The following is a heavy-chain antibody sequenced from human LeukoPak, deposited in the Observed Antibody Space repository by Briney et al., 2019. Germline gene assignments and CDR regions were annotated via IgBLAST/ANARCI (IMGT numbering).Heavy chain of an antibody. V-gene: IGHV4-4*07. J-gene: IGHJ4*02. CDR3: ARENYDILTGYLADFDY. CDR2: IYTSGST. Sequence: PSETLSLTCTVSGGSISSYYWSWIRQPAGKGLEWIGRIYTSGSTNYNPSLKSRVTMSVDTSKNQFSLKLSSVTAADTAVYYCARENYDILTGYLADFDYWAREPWSPSPQ. D-gene: IGHD3-9*01. CDR1: GGSISSYY.